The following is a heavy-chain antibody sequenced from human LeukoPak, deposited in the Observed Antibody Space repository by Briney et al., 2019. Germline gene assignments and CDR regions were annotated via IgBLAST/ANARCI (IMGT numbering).Heavy chain of an antibody. V-gene: IGHV4-59*01. CDR1: GGSISSYY. CDR2: IYYSGST. J-gene: IGHJ6*03. Sequence: PSETLSLTCTFSGGSISSYYWSWIRQPPGKGLQWIGYIYYSGSTNYNPSLKSRVTISVDTSKNQFSLKLSSVTAADTAVYYCARGGYSGYDSVYYMDVWGKGTTVTVSS. D-gene: IGHD5-12*01. CDR3: ARGGYSGYDSVYYMDV.